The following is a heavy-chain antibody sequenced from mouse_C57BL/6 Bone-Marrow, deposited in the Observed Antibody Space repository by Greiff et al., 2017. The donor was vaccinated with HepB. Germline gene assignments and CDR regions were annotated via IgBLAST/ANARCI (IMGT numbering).Heavy chain of an antibody. CDR2: IHPSASDT. CDR3: ARGANWDVWYFDV. CDR1: GYPFPSYW. D-gene: IGHD4-1*01. J-gene: IGHJ1*03. V-gene: IGHV1-74*01. Sequence: VPVKPPGAELVKPGASVKVSCTASGYPFPSYWMHWVKQRPGQGLEWIGRIHPSASDTNYNHKFKGKATLTVDKSSSTAYMQLSSLTAEDSAVYYCARGANWDVWYFDVWGTGTTVTVSS.